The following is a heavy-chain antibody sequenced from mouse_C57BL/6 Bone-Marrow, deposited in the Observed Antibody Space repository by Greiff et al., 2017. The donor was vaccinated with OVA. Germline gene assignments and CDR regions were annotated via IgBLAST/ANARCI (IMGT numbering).Heavy chain of an antibody. J-gene: IGHJ4*01. V-gene: IGHV14-1*01. CDR2: IDPEDGDT. CDR1: GFNIKDYY. D-gene: IGHD2-12*01. CDR3: TTEGLLYRYYAMDY. Sequence: EVKLMESGAELVRPGASVKLSCTASGFNIKDYYMHWVKQRPEQGLEWIGRIDPEDGDTEYGPKFQGKATMTADTSSNTAYLQLSSLTSEDTAVYYCTTEGLLYRYYAMDYWGQGTSVTVSS.